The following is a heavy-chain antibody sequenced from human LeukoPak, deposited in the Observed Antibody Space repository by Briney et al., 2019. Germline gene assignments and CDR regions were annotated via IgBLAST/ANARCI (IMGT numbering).Heavy chain of an antibody. CDR3: ARGRDYYDTNYFDY. J-gene: IGHJ4*02. CDR1: GFTFSSYG. D-gene: IGHD3-22*01. V-gene: IGHV3-33*01. CDR2: IWYDGSNK. Sequence: GSLRLSCAASGFTFSSYGMHWVRQAPGKGLEWVAVIWYDGSNKYYADSVKGRLTISRDNSKNTLYLQMNSLRAEDTAVYYCARGRDYYDTNYFDYWGQGTLVTVSS.